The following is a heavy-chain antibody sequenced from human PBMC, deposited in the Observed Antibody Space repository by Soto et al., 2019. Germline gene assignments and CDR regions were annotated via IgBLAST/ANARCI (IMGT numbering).Heavy chain of an antibody. J-gene: IGHJ5*02. CDR1: GFTFSSYA. D-gene: IGHD3-10*01. Sequence: GGSLRLSCAASGFTFSSYAMHWVRQAPGKGLDWVAVISYDGSNKYYADSVKGRFTISRDNSKNTLYLQMNSLRAEDTAVYYCARDYHSGSGSYYNVNCFDPWGQGTLVTVSS. CDR3: ARDYHSGSGSYYNVNCFDP. CDR2: ISYDGSNK. V-gene: IGHV3-30-3*01.